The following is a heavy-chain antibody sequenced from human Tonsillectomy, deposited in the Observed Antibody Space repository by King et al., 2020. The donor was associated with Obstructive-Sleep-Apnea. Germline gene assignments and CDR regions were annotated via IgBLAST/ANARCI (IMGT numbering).Heavy chain of an antibody. CDR2: INTNTGNP. CDR3: ARVVSMFGGSYAVGDY. Sequence: VQLVESGSELKKPGASVKVSCKASGYTFTSYAMNWVRQAPGQGLEWRGCINTNTGNPTYAQGFTGRFCFSLDTSVSTAYLQISSLKAEDTAVYYCARVVSMFGGSYAVGDYWGQGTLVTVSS. V-gene: IGHV7-4-1*02. D-gene: IGHD1-26*01. CDR1: GYTFTSYA. J-gene: IGHJ4*02.